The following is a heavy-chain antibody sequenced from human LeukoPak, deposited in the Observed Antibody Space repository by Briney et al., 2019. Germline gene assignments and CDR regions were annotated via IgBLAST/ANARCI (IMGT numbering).Heavy chain of an antibody. V-gene: IGHV4-34*01. D-gene: IGHD4-23*01. Sequence: SETLSLTCAVYGRSFSGYYWSWIRQPPGKGLEWIGEINHSGSTNYNPSLKSRVTISVDTSKNQFSLKLSSVTAADTAVYYCARVLIWWGGNSGVHRHNWFDPWGQGTLVTVSS. CDR2: INHSGST. CDR1: GRSFSGYY. J-gene: IGHJ5*02. CDR3: ARVLIWWGGNSGVHRHNWFDP.